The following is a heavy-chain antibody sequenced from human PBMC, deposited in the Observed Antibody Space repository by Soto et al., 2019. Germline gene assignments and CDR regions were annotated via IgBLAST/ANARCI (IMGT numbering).Heavy chain of an antibody. V-gene: IGHV1-69*12. CDR2: IVPMFGTA. J-gene: IGHJ5*02. CDR1: GGTFGNSA. CDR3: ARDGDPQSAFWSGPLGGGRFDP. D-gene: IGHD3-3*01. Sequence: QVQLVQSGAEVKKPGSSVNVSCKTSGGTFGNSAVTWVRRAPGQGLEWLGGIVPMFGTANYAQKFQGRVTLTADESTITAYMELNSLKTDDTAVYYCARDGDPQSAFWSGPLGGGRFDPWGQGTLVTVSS.